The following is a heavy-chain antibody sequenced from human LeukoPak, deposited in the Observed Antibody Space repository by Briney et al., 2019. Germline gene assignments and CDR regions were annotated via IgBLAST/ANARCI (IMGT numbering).Heavy chain of an antibody. CDR1: GGSISSYY. V-gene: IGHV4-59*01. D-gene: IGHD2-15*01. Sequence: SETLSLTCTVSGGSISSYYWSWIRQPPGKGLEGIGYIYYSGSTNYNPSLKSRVTISVDTSKNQFSLKLSSVTAADTAVYYCARGLPNCSGGSCYYYYYYMDVWGKGTTVTVSS. CDR3: ARGLPNCSGGSCYYYYYYMDV. J-gene: IGHJ6*03. CDR2: IYYSGST.